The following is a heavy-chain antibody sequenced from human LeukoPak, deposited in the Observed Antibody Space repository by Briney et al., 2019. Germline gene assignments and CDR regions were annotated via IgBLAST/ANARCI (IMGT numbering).Heavy chain of an antibody. CDR2: IYYSGST. D-gene: IGHD4-17*01. J-gene: IGHJ4*02. Sequence: SETLSLTCTVSGGSISSYYWSWIRQPPGKGLEWIGYIYYSGSTNYNPSLKSRVTISVDTSKNQFSLKLSSVTAADTAVYYCARVPTVTFFDYWGQGTLVTVPS. V-gene: IGHV4-59*12. CDR3: ARVPTVTFFDY. CDR1: GGSISSYY.